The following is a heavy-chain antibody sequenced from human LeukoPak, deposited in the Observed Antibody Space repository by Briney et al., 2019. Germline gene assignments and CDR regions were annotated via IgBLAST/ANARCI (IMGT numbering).Heavy chain of an antibody. CDR1: GYTFTSYY. Sequence: GASVKVSCKASGYTFTSYYMHWVRQAPGQGLEWMGIINPSGGSTSYAQKFQGRVTMTRDTSTSTVYMELSSLRSEDTAVYYCARDGVVWQPVSYYYYYYMDVWGKGTTVTVSS. D-gene: IGHD6-6*01. V-gene: IGHV1-46*01. CDR2: INPSGGST. CDR3: ARDGVVWQPVSYYYYYYMDV. J-gene: IGHJ6*03.